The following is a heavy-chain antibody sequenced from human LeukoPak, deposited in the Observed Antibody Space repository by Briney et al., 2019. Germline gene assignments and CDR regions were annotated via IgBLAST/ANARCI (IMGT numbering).Heavy chain of an antibody. D-gene: IGHD3-3*02. J-gene: IGHJ4*02. Sequence: VASVKVSCKASGYTFTGYYMHWVRQAPGQGLEWMGWINPNSGGTNYAQKFQGRVTMTRDASISTAYMELSSLRSDDTAVYFCARVRLADERAWAYWGQGTLVTVSS. CDR3: ARVRLADERAWAY. V-gene: IGHV1-2*02. CDR2: INPNSGGT. CDR1: GYTFTGYY.